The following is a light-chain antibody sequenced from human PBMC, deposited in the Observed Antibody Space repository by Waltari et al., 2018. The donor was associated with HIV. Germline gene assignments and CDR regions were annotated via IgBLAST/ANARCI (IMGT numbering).Light chain of an antibody. V-gene: IGLV2-14*01. Sequence: QSALTQPASVSGSPGQSITISCTGSKSDVGDYNHVSWYQQQPGKAPKLLISEVSDRSSGVSPRFSGSKSGTTASLTISGLQFQDEADYYCSSFSATATYVFGTGTKVTVL. CDR3: SSFSATATYV. J-gene: IGLJ1*01. CDR1: KSDVGDYNH. CDR2: EVS.